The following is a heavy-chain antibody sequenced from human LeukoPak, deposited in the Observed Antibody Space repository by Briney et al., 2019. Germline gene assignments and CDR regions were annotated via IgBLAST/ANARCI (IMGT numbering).Heavy chain of an antibody. CDR2: ISSSSSTI. CDR1: GFTFSNAW. D-gene: IGHD6-13*01. CDR3: ARRRGNRAAGHTLDY. V-gene: IGHV3-48*04. Sequence: GGSLRLSCAASGFTFSNAWMNWVRQAPGKGLEWVSYISSSSSTIYYADSVKGRFTISRDNAKNSLYLQMNSLRAEDTAVYYCARRRGNRAAGHTLDYWGRGTLVTVSS. J-gene: IGHJ4*02.